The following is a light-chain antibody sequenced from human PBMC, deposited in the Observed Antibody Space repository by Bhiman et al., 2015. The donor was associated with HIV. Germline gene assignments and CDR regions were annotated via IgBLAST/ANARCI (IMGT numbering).Light chain of an antibody. V-gene: IGLV2-14*03. Sequence: QSVLTQPPSASGSPGQSVTISCTGTSSDVGGYNYVSWFQQYPGKAPKLMIYDVSNRPSGVSNRFSGSKSDNTASLTISGLQAEDEADYYCSSYTTSSTYVFGTATTVTVL. CDR3: SSYTTSSTYV. CDR1: SSDVGGYNY. CDR2: DVS. J-gene: IGLJ1*01.